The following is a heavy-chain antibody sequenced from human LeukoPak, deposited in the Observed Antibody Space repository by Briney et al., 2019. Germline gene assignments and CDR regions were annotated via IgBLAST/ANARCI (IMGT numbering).Heavy chain of an antibody. Sequence: PQASVKVSCKVSGYTLTELSMHWVRQAPGKGLEWMGGFDPEDGETIYAQKFQGRVTMTEDTSTDTAYMELSSLRSEDTAVYYCASSSWCIHYMDVWGKGTTVTVSS. V-gene: IGHV1-24*01. CDR1: GYTLTELS. CDR2: FDPEDGET. CDR3: ASSSWCIHYMDV. J-gene: IGHJ6*03. D-gene: IGHD6-13*01.